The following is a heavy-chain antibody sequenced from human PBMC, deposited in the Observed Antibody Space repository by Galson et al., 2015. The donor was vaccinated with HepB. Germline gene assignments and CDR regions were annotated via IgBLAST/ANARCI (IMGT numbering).Heavy chain of an antibody. J-gene: IGHJ4*02. CDR2: ISSSSSTI. Sequence: SLRLSCAASGFTFSSYSMNWVRQAPGKGLEWVSYISSSSSTIYYADSVKGRFTFSRDNAKNSLYLQMNSLRAEDTAVYYCARDRPEDPYYSDYWGQGTLVTVSS. CDR3: ARDRPEDPYYSDY. V-gene: IGHV3-48*01. CDR1: GFTFSSYS.